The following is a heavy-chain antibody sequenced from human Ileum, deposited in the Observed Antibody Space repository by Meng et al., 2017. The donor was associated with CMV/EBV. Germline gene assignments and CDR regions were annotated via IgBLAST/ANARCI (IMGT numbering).Heavy chain of an antibody. CDR3: SRGNLGFPMDV. CDR2: INSDGSST. Sequence: SCAASGFLFSSYWMHWVRQAPGKGLVWVSRINSDGSSTTYADSVKGRFTISRDHAKSTLYLQMNSLRAEDTAVYYCSRGNLGFPMDVWGQGTTVTVSS. CDR1: GFLFSSYW. D-gene: IGHD7-27*01. V-gene: IGHV3-74*01. J-gene: IGHJ6*02.